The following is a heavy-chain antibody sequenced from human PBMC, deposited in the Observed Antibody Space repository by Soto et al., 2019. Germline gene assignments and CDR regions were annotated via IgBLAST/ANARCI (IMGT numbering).Heavy chain of an antibody. CDR2: ISYDGSDK. CDR3: AKDRGWYSGTSDY. CDR1: GFTLSSFG. J-gene: IGHJ4*02. D-gene: IGHD1-26*01. Sequence: GGSLRLSCAASGFTLSSFGMHWVRQAPGKGLEWVALISYDGSDKYYADSVKGRFTISRDNSKSTLYLQMNSLRAEDKAVYYCAKDRGWYSGTSDYWGQGALVTVSS. V-gene: IGHV3-30*18.